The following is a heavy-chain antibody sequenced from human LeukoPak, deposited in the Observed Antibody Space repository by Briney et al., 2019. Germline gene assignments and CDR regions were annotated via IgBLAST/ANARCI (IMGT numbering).Heavy chain of an antibody. V-gene: IGHV3-21*01. CDR2: ISSSSDYI. Sequence: GGSLRLSCAASGFTFSTYSMNWVRQAPGKGLEWVSSISSSSDYIYYADSVKGRFSITRDNARNSLYLQMNSLRAEDTAVYYCTRDYSGWSRDYWGQGTLVTVSS. CDR1: GFTFSTYS. CDR3: TRDYSGWSRDY. J-gene: IGHJ4*02. D-gene: IGHD2-15*01.